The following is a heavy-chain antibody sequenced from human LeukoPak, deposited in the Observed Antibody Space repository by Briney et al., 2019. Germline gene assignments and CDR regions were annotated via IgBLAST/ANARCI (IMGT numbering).Heavy chain of an antibody. CDR2: LNPNNGYT. CDR3: ARDLSSTSNWEFDY. Sequence: GASVKVSCKTSGYTFIGYFIHWVRQAPGQGLEWMGRLNPNNGYTFYTEEFQGRVTMTRGTSISTAYMELSRLTSDDTALYYCARDLSSTSNWEFDYWGQGTLVTVSS. V-gene: IGHV1-2*06. D-gene: IGHD7-27*01. CDR1: GYTFIGYF. J-gene: IGHJ4*02.